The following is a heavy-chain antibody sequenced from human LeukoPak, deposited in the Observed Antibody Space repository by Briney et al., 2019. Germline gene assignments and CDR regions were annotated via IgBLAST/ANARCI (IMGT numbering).Heavy chain of an antibody. CDR3: AKSLRITIFGVVALFDY. CDR1: GFTFSSYA. V-gene: IGHV3-23*01. J-gene: IGHJ4*02. Sequence: GGSLRLSCAASGFTFSSYAMSWVGQAPGKGVEWVSAISGSGGSAYYADSVKGRFTISRDNSKNTLYLQMNSLRAEDTAVYYCAKSLRITIFGVVALFDYWGQGTLVTVSS. D-gene: IGHD3-3*01. CDR2: ISGSGGSA.